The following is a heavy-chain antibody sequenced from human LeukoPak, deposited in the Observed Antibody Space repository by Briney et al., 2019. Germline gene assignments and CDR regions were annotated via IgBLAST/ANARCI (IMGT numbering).Heavy chain of an antibody. CDR3: ARGQALYYDILTGYPLFDY. CDR1: GGSISSYY. V-gene: IGHV4-59*01. CDR2: IYYSGST. Sequence: PSETLSLTCTVSGGSISSYYWSWLRQPPGKGLEWIGYIYYSGSTNYNPSLKSRVTISVDTSKNQFSLKLSSVTAADTAVYYCARGQALYYDILTGYPLFDYWGQGTLVTVSS. J-gene: IGHJ4*02. D-gene: IGHD3-9*01.